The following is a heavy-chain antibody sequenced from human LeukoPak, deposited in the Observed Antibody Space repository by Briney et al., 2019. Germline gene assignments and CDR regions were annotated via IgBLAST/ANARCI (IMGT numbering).Heavy chain of an antibody. Sequence: GGSLRLSCAASGFTFSSYAMSWVRQAPGKGLEWVSAISGSGGSTYYADSVKGRFTISRDNSKNTLYLQMNSLRAEDTAVYYCAKDQGITIFGVVHGIDYWGQGTLVTVSS. D-gene: IGHD3-3*01. J-gene: IGHJ4*02. CDR2: ISGSGGST. V-gene: IGHV3-23*01. CDR1: GFTFSSYA. CDR3: AKDQGITIFGVVHGIDY.